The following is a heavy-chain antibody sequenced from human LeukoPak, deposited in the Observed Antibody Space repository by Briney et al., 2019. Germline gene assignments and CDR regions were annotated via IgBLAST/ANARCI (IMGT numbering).Heavy chain of an antibody. V-gene: IGHV1-2*02. CDR2: INPDTGGT. D-gene: IGHD3-10*01. CDR3: ARDYKSYPDY. CDR1: GYTFTGYY. J-gene: IGHJ4*02. Sequence: ASVKVSCKASGYTFTGYYMHWVRQAPGQGLEWMGWINPDTGGTSYAQRFQGGVTMTRDTSISTAYMELSSLRSDDTAMFYCARDYKSYPDYWGQGTLVTVSS.